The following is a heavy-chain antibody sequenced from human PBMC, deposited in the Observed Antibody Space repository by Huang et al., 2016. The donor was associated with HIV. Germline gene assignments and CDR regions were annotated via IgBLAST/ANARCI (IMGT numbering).Heavy chain of an antibody. J-gene: IGHJ6*03. CDR2: IYVRGST. V-gene: IGHV4-39*01. CDR3: ARHREGPVAYYSGWGSHLNYMDV. D-gene: IGHD3-10*01. Sequence: QLLLQESGPGLVKPSEALALTCAVSGGSIRSSDYHWGWLRQPPGKGLEWIGRIYVRGSTHYSPALKSRVTIAVDTSKNLFFLNLTSMTAADTAVYYCARHREGPVAYYSGWGSHLNYMDVWGRGRTVVVSS. CDR1: GGSIRSSDYH.